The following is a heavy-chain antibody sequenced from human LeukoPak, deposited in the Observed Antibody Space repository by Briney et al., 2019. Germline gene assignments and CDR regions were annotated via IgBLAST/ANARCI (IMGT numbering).Heavy chain of an antibody. CDR1: GFTFSSYG. J-gene: IGHJ3*02. D-gene: IGHD6-19*01. V-gene: IGHV3-30*02. Sequence: PGGSLRLSCAASGFTFSSYGMHWVRQAPGKGLEWVAFIRYDGSNKYYADSVKGRFTISRDNSKNTLYLQMNSLRAEDTGVYYCAKDRIAVAGGEAFDIWGKGTMVTVSS. CDR2: IRYDGSNK. CDR3: AKDRIAVAGGEAFDI.